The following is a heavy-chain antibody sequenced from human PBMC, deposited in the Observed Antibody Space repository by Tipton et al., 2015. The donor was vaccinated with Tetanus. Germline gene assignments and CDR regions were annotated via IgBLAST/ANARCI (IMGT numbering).Heavy chain of an antibody. CDR3: ARRTASGKGAFDI. V-gene: IGHV4-39*01. CDR1: GASSTSGDYY. Sequence: TLSLTCTVSGASSTSGDYYWAWIRQPPGKGPEWIGSIYYTGSTYYNPSLKSRVTISEDTSKNQFSLKLSSVIAADTAMYYCARRTASGKGAFDIWGQGTMVTVSS. CDR2: IYYTGST. D-gene: IGHD2-21*02. J-gene: IGHJ3*02.